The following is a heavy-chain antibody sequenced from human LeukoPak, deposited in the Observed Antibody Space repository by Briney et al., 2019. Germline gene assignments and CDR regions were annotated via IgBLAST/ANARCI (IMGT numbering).Heavy chain of an antibody. V-gene: IGHV5-10-1*01. CDR2: IDPSDSYT. Sequence: KAGESLKISCKGSGYSLTSYWISWVRQMPGKGLEWMGRIDPSDSYTNYSPSFQGHVTISADKSISTAYLQWSSLKASDTAMYYCARWAQWTVDYWGQGTLVTVSS. CDR3: ARWAQWTVDY. D-gene: IGHD6-19*01. CDR1: GYSLTSYW. J-gene: IGHJ4*02.